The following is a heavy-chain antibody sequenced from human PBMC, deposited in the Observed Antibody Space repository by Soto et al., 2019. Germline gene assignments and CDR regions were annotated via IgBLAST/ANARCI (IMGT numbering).Heavy chain of an antibody. V-gene: IGHV3-30-3*01. Sequence: GGSLRLSCAASGFTFSSYAMHWVRQAPGKGLEWVAVISYDGSNKYYADSVKGRFTISRDNSKNTLYLQMNSLRAEDTAVYYCARPPVGSGWHIDYPGQTTLVTVSS. CDR2: ISYDGSNK. J-gene: IGHJ4*02. CDR1: GFTFSSYA. D-gene: IGHD6-19*01. CDR3: ARPPVGSGWHIDY.